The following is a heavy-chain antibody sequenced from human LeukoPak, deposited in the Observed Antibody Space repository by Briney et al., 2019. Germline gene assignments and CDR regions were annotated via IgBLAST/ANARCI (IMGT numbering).Heavy chain of an antibody. D-gene: IGHD3-10*01. CDR3: ATEGLMVRGSVGYYYMDV. V-gene: IGHV1-18*01. J-gene: IGHJ6*03. CDR1: GYTFTSYG. CDR2: ISAYNGNT. Sequence: GASVKVSCKASGYTFTSYGISWVRQAPGQGLEWMGWISAYNGNTNYAQKLQGRVTMTEDTSTDTAYMELSSLRSEDTAVYYCATEGLMVRGSVGYYYMDVWGKGTTVTVSS.